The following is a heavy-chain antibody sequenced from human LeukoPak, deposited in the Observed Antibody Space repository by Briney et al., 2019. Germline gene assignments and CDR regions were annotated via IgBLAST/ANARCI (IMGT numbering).Heavy chain of an antibody. Sequence: SETLSLTCAVSGASISSHYWSWIRQPPGKGLECIGYTSGSISDNPSLKSRVAVSVDPSQNQVSLSLTSVTAADTAVYYCAREKYFGEFGGGRPFDSWGQGTLVTVSS. CDR1: GASISSHY. J-gene: IGHJ4*02. V-gene: IGHV4-59*11. CDR3: AREKYFGEFGGGRPFDS. D-gene: IGHD3-10*01. CDR2: TSGSI.